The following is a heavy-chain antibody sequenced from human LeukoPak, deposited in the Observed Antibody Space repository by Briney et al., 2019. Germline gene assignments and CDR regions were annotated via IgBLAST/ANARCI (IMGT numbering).Heavy chain of an antibody. D-gene: IGHD4-17*01. J-gene: IGHJ3*02. CDR3: AKDQDYGGNSPAFDI. CDR1: GFTFSSYA. V-gene: IGHV3-23*01. CDR2: ISGSGGST. Sequence: GGSLRLSCAASGFTFSSYAMSWVRQAPGKGLERVSAISGSGGSTYYADSVKGRFTISRDNSKNTLYLQMNSLRAEDTAVYYCAKDQDYGGNSPAFDIWGQGTMVTVSS.